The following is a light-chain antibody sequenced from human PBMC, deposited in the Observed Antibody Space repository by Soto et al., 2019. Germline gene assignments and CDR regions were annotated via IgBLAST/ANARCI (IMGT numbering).Light chain of an antibody. Sequence: DIQMTQSPSSLSASVGDRVTITCRTSQSINTYLNWYQQKPGEAPKPLIYAASILQNGVPSTFSGSGSGTDFTLTISTLQPEDFATYYCQQSYSTPRTFGGGTKVEVK. J-gene: IGKJ4*01. CDR2: AAS. V-gene: IGKV1-39*01. CDR1: QSINTY. CDR3: QQSYSTPRT.